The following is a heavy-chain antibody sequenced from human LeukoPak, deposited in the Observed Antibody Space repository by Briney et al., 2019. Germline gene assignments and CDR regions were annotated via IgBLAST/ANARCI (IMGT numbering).Heavy chain of an antibody. J-gene: IGHJ3*02. CDR3: ARDYYDSRGEAFDI. V-gene: IGHV4-59*01. Sequence: SETLSLTCTASGGSISSYYWSWIRQPPGKGLEWIGYIFYVGSTNYNPSLKSRVTISVDTSKNQFSLKLNSVTAADTAVYYCARDYYDSRGEAFDIWGQGTMVTVSS. CDR2: IFYVGST. D-gene: IGHD3-22*01. CDR1: GGSISSYY.